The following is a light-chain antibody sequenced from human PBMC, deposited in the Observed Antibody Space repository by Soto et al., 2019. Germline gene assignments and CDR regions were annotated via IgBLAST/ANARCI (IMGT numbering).Light chain of an antibody. CDR2: YDN. J-gene: IGLJ2*01. Sequence: SYELTQPPSVSVAPGKTASITCGGNNIGSKSVDWYQQKPGQAPVLVIYYDNDRPSGIPERFSGSNSGNTATLTISRVEAGDEADYYCQVWDSSSDHHVVFGGGTKLTVL. CDR3: QVWDSSSDHHVV. CDR1: NIGSKS. V-gene: IGLV3-21*04.